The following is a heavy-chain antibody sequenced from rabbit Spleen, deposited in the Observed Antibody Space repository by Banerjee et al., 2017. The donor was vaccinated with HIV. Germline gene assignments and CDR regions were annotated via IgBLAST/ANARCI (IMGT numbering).Heavy chain of an antibody. V-gene: IGHV1S47*01. CDR3: VREAGYAGYGDGNL. Sequence: QEQLVESGGGLVQPGGSLTLSCKASGFDFSNYGVSWVRQAPGKGLEWIGYIDPVFGITNYASWVNGRFTISSHNAQNTLYLQLNSLTAADTATYFCVREAGYAGYGDGNLWGPGTLVTVS. D-gene: IGHD7-1*01. CDR1: GFDFSNYG. CDR2: IDPVFGIT. J-gene: IGHJ4*01.